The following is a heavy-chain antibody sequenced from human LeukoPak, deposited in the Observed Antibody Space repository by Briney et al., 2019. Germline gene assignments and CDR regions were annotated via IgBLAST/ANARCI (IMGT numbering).Heavy chain of an antibody. D-gene: IGHD1-26*01. CDR1: GFTFSGYG. CDR2: TSTSGGSA. Sequence: PGKSLRLSCTASGFTFSGYGMHWVRQAPGKGLEWVSATSTSGGSAYYADSVKGRFTISRDNSKNTLYLQMDSLRADDTAVYYCARYSGSYYYPPAWDLWGQGTLVTVSS. V-gene: IGHV3-23*01. CDR3: ARYSGSYYYPPAWDL. J-gene: IGHJ4*02.